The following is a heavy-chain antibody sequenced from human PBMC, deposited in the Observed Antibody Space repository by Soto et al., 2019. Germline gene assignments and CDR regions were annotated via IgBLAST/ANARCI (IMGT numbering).Heavy chain of an antibody. Sequence: QVQLVESGGGVVQPGRSLRLSCAASGFTFSSYGMHWVRQAPGKGLEWVAVIWYDGSNKYYADSVKGRFTISRDNSKNTLYLQMNSLRAEDTAVYYCARDRITMVRGDPFDYWGQGTLVTVSS. J-gene: IGHJ4*02. CDR3: ARDRITMVRGDPFDY. CDR1: GFTFSSYG. V-gene: IGHV3-33*01. CDR2: IWYDGSNK. D-gene: IGHD3-10*01.